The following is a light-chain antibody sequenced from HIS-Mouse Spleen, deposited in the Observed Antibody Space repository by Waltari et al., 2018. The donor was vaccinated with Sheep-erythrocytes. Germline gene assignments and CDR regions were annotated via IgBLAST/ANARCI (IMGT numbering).Light chain of an antibody. Sequence: DIQMTQSPSTLSASVGDRVTITCRASQSISSWLAWYQQKPGKAPKPLIYKASSLESGVPSRFSGSGSETEFTLTISSLQPDDFATYDCQQYNSYPLTFGGGTKVEIK. CDR2: KAS. CDR1: QSISSW. J-gene: IGKJ4*01. CDR3: QQYNSYPLT. V-gene: IGKV1-5*03.